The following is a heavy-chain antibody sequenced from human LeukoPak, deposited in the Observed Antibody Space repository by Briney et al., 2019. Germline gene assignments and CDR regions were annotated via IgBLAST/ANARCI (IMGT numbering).Heavy chain of an antibody. Sequence: SETLSLTCTVSGGSISGSSGSWIRHPPGKGLGWFAFIFNSGSTNYNPSLKSRVTISVDTSKNQFSLKLSSVTAADTAVYYCARGPPYIVVVTAIGFFDSWGQGTLVTVSS. D-gene: IGHD2-21*02. J-gene: IGHJ4*02. CDR1: GGSISGSS. V-gene: IGHV4-59*13. CDR3: ARGPPYIVVVTAIGFFDS. CDR2: IFNSGST.